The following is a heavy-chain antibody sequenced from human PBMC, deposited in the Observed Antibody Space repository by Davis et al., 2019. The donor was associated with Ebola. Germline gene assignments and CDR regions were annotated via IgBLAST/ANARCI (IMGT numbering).Heavy chain of an antibody. D-gene: IGHD6-19*01. CDR3: AKKEGSGWYRGFDY. CDR1: GFTFSNYA. V-gene: IGHV3-23*01. Sequence: PGGSLRLSCAASGFTFSNYAMSWVRQAPGKGPEWVSAVTASGGSTYYADSVKGRFTISGDNSKNTLYLQMNSLRAEDTAVYYCAKKEGSGWYRGFDYWGQGTLVTVSS. J-gene: IGHJ4*02. CDR2: VTASGGST.